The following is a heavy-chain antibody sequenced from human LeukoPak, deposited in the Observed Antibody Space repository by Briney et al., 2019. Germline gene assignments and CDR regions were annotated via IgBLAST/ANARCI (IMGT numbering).Heavy chain of an antibody. CDR2: TRFDGSIK. D-gene: IGHD1-1*01. CDR1: GFIFSDYG. Sequence: GRSLTPSCAVSGFIFSDYGFHWVRQAPGKGLEWVAVTRFDGSIKQYADSVKGRFTISRDDSKSTLYLQMNSLKSEDTAVYYCARWGGTRQYYFDDWGRGTLVTVSS. J-gene: IGHJ4*02. CDR3: ARWGGTRQYYFDD. V-gene: IGHV3-33*01.